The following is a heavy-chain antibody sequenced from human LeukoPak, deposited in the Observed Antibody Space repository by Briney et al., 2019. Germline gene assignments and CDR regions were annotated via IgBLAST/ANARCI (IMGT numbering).Heavy chain of an antibody. Sequence: SETLSLTCTVSGGSISSGGYYWSWIRQHPGKGLEWIGYIYYSGSTYYNPSLKSRVTISVDTSKNQFSLKLSSVTAADTAVYYCARGPRALYYYDSSGYYSPLDYWGQGTLVTVSS. CDR3: ARGPRALYYYDSSGYYSPLDY. CDR2: IYYSGST. J-gene: IGHJ4*02. CDR1: GGSISSGGYY. D-gene: IGHD3-22*01. V-gene: IGHV4-31*03.